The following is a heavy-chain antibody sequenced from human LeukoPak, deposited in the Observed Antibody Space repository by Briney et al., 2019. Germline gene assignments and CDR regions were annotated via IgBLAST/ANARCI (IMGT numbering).Heavy chain of an antibody. CDR1: GFTFSSYR. J-gene: IGHJ4*02. D-gene: IGHD2-2*02. CDR2: IKQDGSEK. Sequence: GGSLRLSCAASGFTFSSYRMSWVRQAPGKGLEWVANIKQDGSEKYYVDSVKGRFTISRDNAKNSLYLQMNSLRAEDTAVYYCARPHCSSTSCYNRTAFRGQGTLVTVSS. V-gene: IGHV3-7*01. CDR3: ARPHCSSTSCYNRTAF.